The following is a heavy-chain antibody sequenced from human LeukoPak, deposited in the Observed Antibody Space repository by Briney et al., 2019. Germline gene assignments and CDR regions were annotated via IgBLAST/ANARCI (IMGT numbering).Heavy chain of an antibody. Sequence: VGSLRLSCAASGLTLSGSAMHGVRQAAGKGLESVGRIRNKAKGYATGYAASVKGRFTISRADSKSTAYLQMYSLRTEHWAVFYCISRGYNSGWRRHYGGEGTLLTVSS. D-gene: IGHD6-19*01. CDR1: GLTLSGSA. J-gene: IGHJ4*02. CDR3: ISRGYNSGWRRHY. CDR2: IRNKAKGYAT. V-gene: IGHV3-73*01.